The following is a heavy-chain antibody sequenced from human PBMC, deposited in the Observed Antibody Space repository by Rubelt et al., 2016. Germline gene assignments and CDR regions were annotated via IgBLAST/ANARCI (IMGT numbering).Heavy chain of an antibody. CDR3: ARDGPEQWLVPEFDY. D-gene: IGHD6-19*01. CDR2: ISYDGSNK. Sequence: QVQLVESGGGVVQPGRSLRLSCAASGFTFSSYAMHWVRQAPGKGLEWVAVISYDGSNKYYADSVQGRFTISRDNSKNTLYLQMNSLRAEDTAVYYCARDGPEQWLVPEFDYWGQGTLVTVSS. J-gene: IGHJ4*02. CDR1: GFTFSSYA. V-gene: IGHV3-30*04.